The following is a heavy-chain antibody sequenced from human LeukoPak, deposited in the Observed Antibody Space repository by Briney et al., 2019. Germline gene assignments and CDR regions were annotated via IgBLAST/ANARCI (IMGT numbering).Heavy chain of an antibody. Sequence: SSETLSLTCTVSGYSISSGYYWGWIRQPPGKGLEWIGYIYYSRSTYYNPSLKSRVTISVDTSKNQFSLKLSSVTAADTAVYYCARFNSGSYQHYFDYWGQGTLVTVSS. V-gene: IGHV4-38-2*02. CDR2: IYYSRST. CDR1: GYSISSGYY. J-gene: IGHJ4*02. D-gene: IGHD1-26*01. CDR3: ARFNSGSYQHYFDY.